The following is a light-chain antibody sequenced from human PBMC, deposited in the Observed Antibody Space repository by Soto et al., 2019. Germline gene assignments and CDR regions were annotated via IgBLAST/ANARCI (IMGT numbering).Light chain of an antibody. CDR2: WAS. V-gene: IGKV4-1*01. CDR3: QQYYRTPHT. J-gene: IGKJ2*01. CDR1: QRVLYNSNNKNY. Sequence: DIVMTQSPDSLAGSLGERATINCRSSQRVLYNSNNKNYLAWFQQKPGQPPKLLIYWASTRESGVPDRFSGSGSGTDFTLTISSLQAEDVAVYFCQQYYRTPHTFGQGTKLEIK.